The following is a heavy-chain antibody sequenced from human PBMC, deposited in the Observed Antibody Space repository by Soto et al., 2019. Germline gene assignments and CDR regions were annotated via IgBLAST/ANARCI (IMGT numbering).Heavy chain of an antibody. CDR3: AKDRTTFDWYLVL. Sequence: QVQLVESGGGVVQPGRSLRLSCAASGFAFRNYGMHWVRQAPGKGLEWVAVTSYDGSDQKYAVSVKGRFTISRDNSKSTLYLQMHSLRGDETAVYYCAKDRTTFDWYLVLWGRGTLVTVSS. D-gene: IGHD2-15*01. V-gene: IGHV3-30*18. CDR2: TSYDGSDQ. J-gene: IGHJ2*01. CDR1: GFAFRNYG.